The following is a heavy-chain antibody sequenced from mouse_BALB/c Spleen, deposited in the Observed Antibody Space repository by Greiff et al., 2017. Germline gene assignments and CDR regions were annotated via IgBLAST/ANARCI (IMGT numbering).Heavy chain of an antibody. V-gene: IGHV2-2*02. J-gene: IGHJ4*01. Sequence: VQVVESGPGLVQPSQSLSITCTVSGFSLTSYGVHWVRQSPGKGLEWLGVIWSGGSTDYNAAFISRLSISKDNSKSQVFFKMNSLQANDTAIYYCARYYRYDAAMDYWGQGTSVTVSS. D-gene: IGHD2-14*01. CDR3: ARYYRYDAAMDY. CDR2: IWSGGST. CDR1: GFSLTSYG.